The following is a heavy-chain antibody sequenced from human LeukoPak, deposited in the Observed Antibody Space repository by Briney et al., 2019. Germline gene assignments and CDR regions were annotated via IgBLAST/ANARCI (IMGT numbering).Heavy chain of an antibody. CDR3: VREANTGGYSYGYEYYDY. J-gene: IGHJ4*02. D-gene: IGHD5-18*01. CDR2: IHYTGKN. CDR1: GASITSYY. V-gene: IGHV4-59*01. Sequence: SETLSLTCAVSGASITSYYWNWIRQPPGKGLEWIGYIHYTGKNRYNPSLQSRVTMSVDTSKSEFSLKLSSVTAADTAVYYCVREANTGGYSYGYEYYDYWGQGTLVTVSS.